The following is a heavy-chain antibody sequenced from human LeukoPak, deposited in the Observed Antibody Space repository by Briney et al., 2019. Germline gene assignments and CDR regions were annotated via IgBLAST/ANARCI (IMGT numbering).Heavy chain of an antibody. CDR2: ISRSSSYI. Sequence: GGSLRLSCAASGFTFSSYSMNWVRQAPGKGLEWVSSISRSSSYIYYADSVKGRFTISRDNAKNSLYLQMNSLRAEDTAVYYCARVTTMVRGVIIGFDYWGQGTLVTVSS. CDR1: GFTFSSYS. CDR3: ARVTTMVRGVIIGFDY. D-gene: IGHD3-10*01. J-gene: IGHJ4*02. V-gene: IGHV3-21*01.